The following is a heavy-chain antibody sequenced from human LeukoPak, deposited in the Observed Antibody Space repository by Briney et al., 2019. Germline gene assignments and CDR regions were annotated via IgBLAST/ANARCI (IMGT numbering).Heavy chain of an antibody. Sequence: SVKVSCKASGGTFSSYAISWVRQAPGQGLEWMGGIIPIFGTANYAQKFQGRVTITADESTSTAYMELSSLRSEDTAVYYCARAEPTSGSYYVHSVGSFDYWGQGTLVTVSS. V-gene: IGHV1-69*01. CDR1: GGTFSSYA. J-gene: IGHJ4*02. CDR3: ARAEPTSGSYYVHSVGSFDY. D-gene: IGHD1-26*01. CDR2: IIPIFGTA.